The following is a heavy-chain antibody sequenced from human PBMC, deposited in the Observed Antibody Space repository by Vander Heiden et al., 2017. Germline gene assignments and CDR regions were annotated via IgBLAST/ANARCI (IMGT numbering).Heavy chain of an antibody. CDR2: IKQDGSEK. Sequence: EVQLVESGGGLVQPEGSLRLSCAASGFTFSNYWMSWVRQAPGKGLEWVANIKQDGSEKYYVDSVKGRFTISRDNAKNSLYLQMNSLRDEDTAVYYCARVLTLVRATAGYFDYWGQGTLVTVSS. V-gene: IGHV3-7*01. CDR1: GFTFSNYW. D-gene: IGHD3-10*01. CDR3: ARVLTLVRATAGYFDY. J-gene: IGHJ4*02.